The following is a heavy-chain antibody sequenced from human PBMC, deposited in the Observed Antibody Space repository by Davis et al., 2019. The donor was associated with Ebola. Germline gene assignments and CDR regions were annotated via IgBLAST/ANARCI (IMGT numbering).Heavy chain of an antibody. J-gene: IGHJ4*02. CDR2: INHSGST. CDR3: ARGRGEDIVVVVAAGFDY. Sequence: SETLSLTCAVYGGSFSGYYWSWIRQPPGKGLEWIGEINHSGSTNYNPSLKSRVTISVDTSKNQFSLKLSSVTAADTAMYYCARGRGEDIVVVVAAGFDYWGQGTLVTVSS. V-gene: IGHV4-34*01. CDR1: GGSFSGYY. D-gene: IGHD2-15*01.